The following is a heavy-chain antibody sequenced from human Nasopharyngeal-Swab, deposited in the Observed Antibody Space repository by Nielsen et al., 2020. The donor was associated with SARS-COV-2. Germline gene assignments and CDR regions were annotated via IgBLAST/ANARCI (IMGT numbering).Heavy chain of an antibody. J-gene: IGHJ4*02. V-gene: IGHV4-34*01. CDR3: AATDYDSGSYGVALDY. CDR2: ISHAGTT. D-gene: IGHD3-10*01. CDR1: GGSFSGYY. Sequence: SETLSLTCAVSGGSFSGYYWSWIRQPPGQGLQWNGEISHAGTTNYNPSLKNRVAISVDTSKNQFSLKLSSVTAADTAVYYCAATDYDSGSYGVALDYWGQGTLVTVSS.